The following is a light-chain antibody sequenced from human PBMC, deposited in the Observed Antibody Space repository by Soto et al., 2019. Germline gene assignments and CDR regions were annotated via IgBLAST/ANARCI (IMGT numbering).Light chain of an antibody. V-gene: IGLV2-11*01. CDR1: YSDIGSYND. J-gene: IGLJ2*01. CDR3: CAYGRAYRLMI. CDR2: DVS. Sequence: QSALTQPRSVSGSPGQSVTISCTGTYSDIGSYNDVSWYQHHPAKAPRLMIFDVSQRPAGVPDRFSGSKSGNTASLTISGLQTEDEADDYCCAYGRAYRLMIFGEGTKLTVL.